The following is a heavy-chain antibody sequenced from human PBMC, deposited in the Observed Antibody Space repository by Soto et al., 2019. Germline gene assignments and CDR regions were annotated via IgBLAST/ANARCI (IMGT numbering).Heavy chain of an antibody. Sequence: ASVKVSCKASGYTFTSYVISWVRQAPGQGLEWMGWISAYNGNTNYAQKLQGRVTMTTDTSTSTAYMELRSLRSDDTAVYYCARLGGHYYHYGMDVWGQGTTVTVSS. CDR1: GYTFTSYV. D-gene: IGHD3-16*01. V-gene: IGHV1-18*04. CDR2: ISAYNGNT. J-gene: IGHJ6*02. CDR3: ARLGGHYYHYGMDV.